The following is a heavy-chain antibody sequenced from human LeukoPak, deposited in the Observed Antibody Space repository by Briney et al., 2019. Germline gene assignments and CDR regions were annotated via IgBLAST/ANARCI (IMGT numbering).Heavy chain of an antibody. CDR2: INQDGSKS. CDR1: GLTYNSYW. CDR3: ARLKSEWQGDYFDY. Sequence: GGSLRLSCAASGLTYNSYWMSWVRQAPGKGLQWVAHINQDGSKSNYVDSVKGRFTISRDNAKNSLYLQMSGLRAEDTAVYYCARLKSEWQGDYFDYWGQGTLVTVSS. J-gene: IGHJ4*02. D-gene: IGHD3-3*01. V-gene: IGHV3-7*01.